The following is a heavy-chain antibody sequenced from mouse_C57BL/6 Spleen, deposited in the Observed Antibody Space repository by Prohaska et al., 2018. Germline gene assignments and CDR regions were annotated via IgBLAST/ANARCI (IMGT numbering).Heavy chain of an antibody. J-gene: IGHJ2*01. CDR2: IRLKSDNYAT. CDR1: GFTFSNYW. CDR3: TAPAGSSDY. D-gene: IGHD1-3*01. Sequence: EVKLEESGGGLVQPGGSMKLSCVASGFTFSNYWMNWVRKSPETGLEWVAQIRLKSDNYATHEAESVKGRFTISRDDSKSSVYLQMNNLRAEDTGIYYCTAPAGSSDYWGQGTTLTVSS. V-gene: IGHV6-3*01.